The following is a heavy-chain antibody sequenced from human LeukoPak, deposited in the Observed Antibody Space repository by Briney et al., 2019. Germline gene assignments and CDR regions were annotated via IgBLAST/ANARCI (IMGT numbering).Heavy chain of an antibody. J-gene: IGHJ4*02. CDR3: TTFDY. Sequence: PGGSLRLSCAASGFTFSGSDIHWVRQASGKGLEWVGRIRTKANSSATAYAASLNGRFNISRDDSKNTAYLQMNSLKTEDTAVYYCTTFDYWGQGTLVTVYS. V-gene: IGHV3-73*01. CDR1: GFTFSGSD. CDR2: IRTKANSSAT.